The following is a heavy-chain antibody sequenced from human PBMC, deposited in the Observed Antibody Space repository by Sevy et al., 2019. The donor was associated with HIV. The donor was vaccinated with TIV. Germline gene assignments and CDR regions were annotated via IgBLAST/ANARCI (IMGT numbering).Heavy chain of an antibody. D-gene: IGHD4-17*01. V-gene: IGHV4-39*01. J-gene: IGHJ5*02. Sequence: SETLSLTCTVSGGSISSSSYYWGWIRQPQGKGLEWIGNIYYSGSSYYNPSLNSRVTISVVTSKNQFSLKLTSVTAADTAVYYCAGFEYGDYTNLFDPWGQRTLVTVSS. CDR2: IYYSGSS. CDR3: AGFEYGDYTNLFDP. CDR1: GGSISSSSYY.